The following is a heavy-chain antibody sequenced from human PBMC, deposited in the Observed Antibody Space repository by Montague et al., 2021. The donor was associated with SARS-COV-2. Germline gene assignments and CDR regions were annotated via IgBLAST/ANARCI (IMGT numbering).Heavy chain of an antibody. J-gene: IGHJ4*02. D-gene: IGHD1-26*01. CDR1: GFTFRNYA. V-gene: IGHV3-23*01. Sequence: SLRLSCATSGFTFRNYAMTWVRQAPGKGLEWVSTISGNGDPDTTYYADSVKGRFTISRDISKNTLYLQMNSLRAEDTAVYYCAKLSGGSYPHYFEYWGQGTLVTVSS. CDR3: AKLSGGSYPHYFEY. CDR2: ISGNGDPDTT.